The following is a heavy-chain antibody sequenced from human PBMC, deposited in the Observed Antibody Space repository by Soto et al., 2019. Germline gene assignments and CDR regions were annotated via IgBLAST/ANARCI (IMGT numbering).Heavy chain of an antibody. CDR2: INSDGSST. D-gene: IGHD2-15*01. V-gene: IGHV3-74*01. CDR1: GFTFSSYW. Sequence: EVQLVESGGGLVHPVGSLRLYCAASGFTFSSYWMHWVRQSPGKGLVWVSRINSDGSSTSYADSVKGRFTISRDNAKNTLYLQMNSLRAEDTAAYYCVRTSLVVAAATREDYWGQGTLVTVSS. J-gene: IGHJ4*02. CDR3: VRTSLVVAAATREDY.